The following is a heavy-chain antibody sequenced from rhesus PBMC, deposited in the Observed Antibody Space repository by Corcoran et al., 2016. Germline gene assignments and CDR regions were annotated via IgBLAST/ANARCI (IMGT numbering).Heavy chain of an antibody. V-gene: IGHV3S42*01. CDR1: GFTFSSYW. Sequence: EVQLVASGGGLAKPGGSLRLSCAASGFTFSSYWMILVRQTPGKGQLGNAAINSRGDKTNEADCVKGRLTISRDNSKNTLSLQMNSLRAEDTAVYYCVSTIVGVDIDYWGQGGLVTVSS. CDR3: VSTIVGVDIDY. J-gene: IGHJ4*01. D-gene: IGHD3-3*01. CDR2: INSRGDKT.